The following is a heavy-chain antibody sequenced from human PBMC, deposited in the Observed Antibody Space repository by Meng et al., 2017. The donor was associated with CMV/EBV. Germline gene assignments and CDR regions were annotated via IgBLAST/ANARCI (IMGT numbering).Heavy chain of an antibody. D-gene: IGHD6-6*01. V-gene: IGHV3-15*01. Sequence: GESLKISCAASGFTSSNAWMSWVRQAPGKGLEWVGRIKSKTDGGTTDYAAPVKGRFTISRDDSKNTLYLQMNSLKTEDTAVYYCTTDDPQPYSSSSRGYYYGMDVWGQGTTVTVSS. CDR2: IKSKTDGGTT. CDR3: TTDDPQPYSSSSRGYYYGMDV. J-gene: IGHJ6*02. CDR1: GFTSSNAW.